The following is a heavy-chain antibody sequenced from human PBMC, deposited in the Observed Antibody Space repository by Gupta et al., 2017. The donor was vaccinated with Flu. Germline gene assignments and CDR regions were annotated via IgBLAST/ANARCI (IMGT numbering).Heavy chain of an antibody. Sequence: RSYGMHGVRQAPGKGPKGVAVISYDGTNNDHAESVKGRFTTSRDNSKNTLYLQMNSLRVEDTATYYCAKGRYSGYDSWFDPWGQGTPVTVSS. V-gene: IGHV3-30*19. CDR2: ISYDGTNN. D-gene: IGHD5-12*01. J-gene: IGHJ5*02. CDR1: RSYG. CDR3: AKGRYSGYDSWFDP.